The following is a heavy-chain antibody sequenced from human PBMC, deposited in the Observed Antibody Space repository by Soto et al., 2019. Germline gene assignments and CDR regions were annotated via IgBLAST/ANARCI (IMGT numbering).Heavy chain of an antibody. V-gene: IGHV3-30*18. CDR1: GFTFSSYG. CDR3: AKDPRNWNDVRGSDYYYYYGMDV. D-gene: IGHD1-20*01. CDR2: ISYDGSNK. Sequence: PGGSLRLSCAASGFTFSSYGMHWVRQAPGKGLEWVAVISYDGSNKYYADSVKGRFTISRDNSKNTLYLQMNSLRAEDTAVYYCAKDPRNWNDVRGSDYYYYYGMDVWGQGTTVTAP. J-gene: IGHJ6*02.